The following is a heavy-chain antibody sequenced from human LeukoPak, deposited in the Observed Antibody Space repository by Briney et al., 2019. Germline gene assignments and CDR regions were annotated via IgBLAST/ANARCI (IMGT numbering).Heavy chain of an antibody. D-gene: IGHD3-16*01. CDR1: GYSISTGYF. Sequence: SETLSLTCAVSGYSISTGYFWCWIRQSPGQGLEWIGSIFHTGSTSYNPSFKRRATLSVDTSKNEFSLKLTSVNATDTAIYYCASPRGTYIDYWGQGILVTVSS. V-gene: IGHV4-38-2*01. CDR3: ASPRGTYIDY. J-gene: IGHJ4*02. CDR2: IFHTGST.